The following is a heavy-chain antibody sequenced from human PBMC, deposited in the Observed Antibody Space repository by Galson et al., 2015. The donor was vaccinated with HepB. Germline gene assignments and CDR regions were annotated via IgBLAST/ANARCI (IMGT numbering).Heavy chain of an antibody. V-gene: IGHV3-49*03. CDR1: GFTFGDYG. CDR3: SRDQWFRVFDI. CDR2: IRRKSYGGTT. J-gene: IGHJ3*02. D-gene: IGHD2-8*01. Sequence: SLRLSCAASGFTFGDYGMNWFRQAPGKGLEWLGSIRRKSYGGTTEYAASVRGRFTISRDDSKSSAYLQMNSLKIEDTAVYYCSRDQWFRVFDIWGQGTMVTVSS.